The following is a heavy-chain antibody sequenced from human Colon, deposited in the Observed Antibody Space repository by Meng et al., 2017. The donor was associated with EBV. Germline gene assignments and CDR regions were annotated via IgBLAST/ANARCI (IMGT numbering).Heavy chain of an antibody. Sequence: QMQLPESGPGLVKPSGTLSLTCAVSGGSIDSDNWWNWVRQTPGKGMEWSGEISHSGTTNYNPSLKSRVTISIDKSKNQFSLKLTSVTAADTAVYYCARDYYASGFVFDLWGQGTLVTVSS. D-gene: IGHD3-10*01. CDR3: ARDYYASGFVFDL. J-gene: IGHJ5*02. CDR2: ISHSGTT. V-gene: IGHV4-4*02. CDR1: GGSIDSDNW.